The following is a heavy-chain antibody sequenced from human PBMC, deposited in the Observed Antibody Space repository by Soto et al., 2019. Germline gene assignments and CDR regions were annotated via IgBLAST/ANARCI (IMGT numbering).Heavy chain of an antibody. CDR1: CGSISSDY. CDR2: IYYSGST. CDR3: ARGIPVLLWFGAFYI. Sequence: SETLSVTCTVSCGSISSDYWSWIRQPPGKGLEWIGYIYYSGSTNYNPSLKSRVTISVDTSKNQFSLKLSSVTAADTAVYYCARGIPVLLWFGAFYIWGQGTMVTVSS. J-gene: IGHJ3*02. D-gene: IGHD3-10*01. V-gene: IGHV4-59*08.